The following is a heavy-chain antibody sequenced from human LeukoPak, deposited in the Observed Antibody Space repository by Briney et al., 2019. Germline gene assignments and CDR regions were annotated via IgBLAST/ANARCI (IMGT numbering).Heavy chain of an antibody. CDR1: GYTFTSYY. D-gene: IGHD4-11*01. J-gene: IGHJ4*02. CDR3: ARASSNEIDY. CDR2: INPSDGGT. Sequence: ASVKVSCKTSGYTFTSYYLHWVRQAPGQGLEWMGIINPSDGGTTYAQKFQGRVTMTRDTFTSTIYMELSSLRFEDTAVYYCARASSNEIDYWGQGTLATVSS. V-gene: IGHV1-46*01.